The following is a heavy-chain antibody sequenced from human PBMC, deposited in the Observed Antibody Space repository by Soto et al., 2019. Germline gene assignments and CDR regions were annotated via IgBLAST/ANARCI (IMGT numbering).Heavy chain of an antibody. CDR1: GFSFSDAW. J-gene: IGHJ4*02. D-gene: IGHD3-16*01. V-gene: IGHV3-15*01. CDR3: STQGGGDDIYFDY. CDR2: SKSKSDGETT. Sequence: EVQLVESGGGLVQPGGSLRLSCAASGFSFSDAWMIWVRQAPGKGLQWGGRSKSKSDGETTDYAATVKGRFSISRDDSKKTVYLRMNSLKTEDTATYFCSTQGGGDDIYFDYWGQGTLVAVSS.